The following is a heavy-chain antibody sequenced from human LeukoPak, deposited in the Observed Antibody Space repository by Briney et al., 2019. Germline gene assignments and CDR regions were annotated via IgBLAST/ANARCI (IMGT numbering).Heavy chain of an antibody. V-gene: IGHV3-66*01. CDR1: GFTVSSNY. CDR2: IYSGGST. J-gene: IGHJ5*02. D-gene: IGHD5-12*01. Sequence: GGSLRLSCAASGFTVSSNYMSWVRQAPGKGLEWVSVIYSGGSTYYADSVKGRFTISRDNSKNTLYLQMNSLRAEDTAVYYCAKDQEGATLDPWGQGTLVTVSS. CDR3: AKDQEGATLDP.